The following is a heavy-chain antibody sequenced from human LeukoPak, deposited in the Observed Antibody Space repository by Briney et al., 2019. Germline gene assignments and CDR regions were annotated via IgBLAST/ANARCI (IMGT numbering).Heavy chain of an antibody. Sequence: PGGSLRLSCTASGFTFSNYWMSWVRQAPGKGLEWVANIKRDGSEEWYVDSVKGRFTISRDNAKNSLYLQMNTLRPEDTAVYYCARERQNKDFWSGGDYWGQGTLVTVSS. V-gene: IGHV3-7*01. J-gene: IGHJ4*02. CDR2: IKRDGSEE. D-gene: IGHD3-3*01. CDR1: GFTFSNYW. CDR3: ARERQNKDFWSGGDY.